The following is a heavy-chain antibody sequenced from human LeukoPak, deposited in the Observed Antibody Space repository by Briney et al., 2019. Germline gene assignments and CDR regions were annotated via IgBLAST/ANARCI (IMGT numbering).Heavy chain of an antibody. Sequence: PGGSLRLSCAASAFTFSPYGLIWVGQAPGKGLEWVSTVSGSGGSTYYADSVKGRFTISRDNSNNTLYLQMNSLRAEDTAVYYCAKGAASRGYTYVANWGQGTLVTVSS. V-gene: IGHV3-23*01. CDR2: VSGSGGST. D-gene: IGHD5-18*01. J-gene: IGHJ4*02. CDR1: AFTFSPYG. CDR3: AKGAASRGYTYVAN.